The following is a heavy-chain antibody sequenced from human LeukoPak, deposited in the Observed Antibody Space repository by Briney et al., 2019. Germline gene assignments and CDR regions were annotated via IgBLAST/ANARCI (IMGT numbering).Heavy chain of an antibody. Sequence: PSETLSLTCIVSGGSISSSGYYWGWIRQPPEKGLEWIGSIYYTGSTYYNPSLKSRVTISVDTSKKQFSLKLSSVTAADTAVYYCARDRIAAAGTVYYYYYMDVWGKGTTVTISS. CDR1: GGSISSSGYY. CDR3: ARDRIAAAGTVYYYYYMDV. D-gene: IGHD6-13*01. J-gene: IGHJ6*03. V-gene: IGHV4-39*02. CDR2: IYYTGST.